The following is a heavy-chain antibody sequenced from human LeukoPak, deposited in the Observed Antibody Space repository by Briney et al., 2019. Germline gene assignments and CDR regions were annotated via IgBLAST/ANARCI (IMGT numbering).Heavy chain of an antibody. CDR1: GGTFSSYA. CDR3: ARAPAYYDFWSGFNWFDP. D-gene: IGHD3-3*01. CDR2: IIPIFGTA. Sequence: SVKVSCKASGGTFSSYAISWVRQAPGQGLEWMGGIIPIFGTANYAQKFQGRVTITTDESTSTAYMELSSLRSEDTAVYYCARAPAYYDFWSGFNWFDPWGQGTLVTVSS. J-gene: IGHJ5*02. V-gene: IGHV1-69*05.